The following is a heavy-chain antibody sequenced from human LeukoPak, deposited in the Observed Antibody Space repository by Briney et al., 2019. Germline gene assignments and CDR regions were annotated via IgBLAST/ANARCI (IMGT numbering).Heavy chain of an antibody. CDR2: IKSKIDGGTT. Sequence: GGSLRLSCAASGFIFSSAWMNWVRQAPGKGLEWVGRIKSKIDGGTTDYAAPVRGRFSISRDDSKDTLYLHMNSLKTEDTAIYHCTADVPTAIPQVDFWGQGALVTVAS. CDR3: TADVPTAIPQVDF. CDR1: GFIFSSAW. J-gene: IGHJ4*02. D-gene: IGHD2-2*02. V-gene: IGHV3-15*05.